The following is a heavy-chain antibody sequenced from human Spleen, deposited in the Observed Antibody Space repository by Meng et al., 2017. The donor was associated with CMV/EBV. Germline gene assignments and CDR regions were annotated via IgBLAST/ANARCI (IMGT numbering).Heavy chain of an antibody. V-gene: IGHV1-46*01. D-gene: IGHD3-10*01. CDR1: GYTLGSYF. CDR3: ARNLRGVWFDP. Sequence: ASVKVSCKASGYTLGSYFMHWVRQAPGQGLEWLGMINPSGGSTSYGQKFQEGLTMTRDTSTSTVYMELSSLRSGDTAVYYCARNLRGVWFDPWGQGTLVTVSS. J-gene: IGHJ5*02. CDR2: INPSGGST.